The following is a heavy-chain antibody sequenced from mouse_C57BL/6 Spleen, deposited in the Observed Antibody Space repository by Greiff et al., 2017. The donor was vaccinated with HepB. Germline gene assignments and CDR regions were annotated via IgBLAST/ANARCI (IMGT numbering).Heavy chain of an antibody. V-gene: IGHV1-52*01. D-gene: IGHD2-5*01. CDR2: IDPSDSET. CDR3: ARPYYSNSYYFDY. Sequence: VQLQQPGAELVRPGSSVKLSCKASGYTFTSYWMHWVKQRPIQGLEWIGNIDPSDSETHYNQKFKDKATLTVDKSSSTAYMQLSSLTSEDSAVYYCARPYYSNSYYFDYWGQGTTLTVSS. J-gene: IGHJ2*01. CDR1: GYTFTSYW.